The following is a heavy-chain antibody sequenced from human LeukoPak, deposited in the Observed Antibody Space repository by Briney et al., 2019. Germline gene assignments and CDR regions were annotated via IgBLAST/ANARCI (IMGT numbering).Heavy chain of an antibody. V-gene: IGHV3-15*01. Sequence: GGSLRLSCAASGFTFSNTWMSWVRQAPGKGLEWVGRIKSKTDGGTTDYAAPVKGRFTIPRDDSKNTLYLQMNSLKTEDTAVYYCATGGSSGWTFNYWGQGTLVTVSS. J-gene: IGHJ4*02. CDR2: IKSKTDGGTT. CDR3: ATGGSSGWTFNY. D-gene: IGHD6-19*01. CDR1: GFTFSNTW.